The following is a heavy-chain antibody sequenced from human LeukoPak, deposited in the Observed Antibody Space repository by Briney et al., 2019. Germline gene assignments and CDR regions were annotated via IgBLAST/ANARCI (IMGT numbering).Heavy chain of an antibody. CDR2: VFYSGRS. CDR3: ARHHSGSYRDAFDI. D-gene: IGHD1-26*01. J-gene: IGHJ3*02. V-gene: IGHV4-59*01. Sequence: SETLSLTCTVSGGSIRAYYWSWIRQPPGKRLEWIGSVFYSGRSDYSPSLTSRVTISLDTSKNQLSLKLSSVTAADTAVYYCARHHSGSYRDAFDIWGQGTMVTVSS. CDR1: GGSIRAYY.